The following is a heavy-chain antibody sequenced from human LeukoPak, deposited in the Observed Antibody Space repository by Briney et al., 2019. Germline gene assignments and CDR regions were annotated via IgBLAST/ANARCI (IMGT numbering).Heavy chain of an antibody. V-gene: IGHV4-59*01. CDR2: IYYSGST. J-gene: IGHJ4*02. CDR3: ARLDTVFGVAKGFDY. D-gene: IGHD3-3*01. CDR1: GGSISGYY. Sequence: RSSETLSLTCTVSGGSISGYYWSWIRQPPGEGLEYIGYIYYSGSTNYNPSLKSRVTISVDTSKHQFSLKLSSVTAADTAVYYCARLDTVFGVAKGFDYWGQGTLVTVSS.